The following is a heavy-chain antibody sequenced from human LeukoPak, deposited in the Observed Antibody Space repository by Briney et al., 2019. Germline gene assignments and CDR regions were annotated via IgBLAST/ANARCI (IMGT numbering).Heavy chain of an antibody. D-gene: IGHD5-24*01. CDR2: ISSSGSTI. V-gene: IGHV3-48*03. Sequence: GGSLGLSCAASGFTFSSYEMNWVRQAPGKGLEWVSYISSSGSTIYYADSVKGRFTISRDNAKNSLYLQMNSLRAEDTAVYYCARDRDGYNFDYWGQGTLVTVSS. CDR3: ARDRDGYNFDY. J-gene: IGHJ4*02. CDR1: GFTFSSYE.